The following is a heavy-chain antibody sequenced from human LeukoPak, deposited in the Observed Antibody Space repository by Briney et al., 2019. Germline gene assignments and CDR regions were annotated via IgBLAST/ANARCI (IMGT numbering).Heavy chain of an antibody. V-gene: IGHV3-23*01. CDR3: AKGSSGWFDY. Sequence: GGSLRLSCVASGFTFSSHAMSWVRQAPGKGLEWVSGSCGDDGDTDYADSVKGRFTISRDNSKNTLYLLMNSLRAEDTALYYCAKGSSGWFDYWGQGTLVTVSS. CDR2: SCGDDGDT. CDR1: GFTFSSHA. D-gene: IGHD6-19*01. J-gene: IGHJ4*02.